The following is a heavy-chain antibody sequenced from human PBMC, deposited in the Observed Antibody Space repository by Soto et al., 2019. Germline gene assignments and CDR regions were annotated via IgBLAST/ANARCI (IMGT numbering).Heavy chain of an antibody. V-gene: IGHV3-15*01. CDR3: TTGYQLLPFDY. CDR1: GFTFSNAW. J-gene: IGHJ4*02. D-gene: IGHD2-2*01. Sequence: GGSLRLSCSASGFTFSNAWMSWVRQAPGKGLEWVGRIKSKTDGGTTDYAAPVKGRFTISRDDSKNTLYLQMNSLKTEDTAVYYCTTGYQLLPFDYWGQGTLVTVSS. CDR2: IKSKTDGGTT.